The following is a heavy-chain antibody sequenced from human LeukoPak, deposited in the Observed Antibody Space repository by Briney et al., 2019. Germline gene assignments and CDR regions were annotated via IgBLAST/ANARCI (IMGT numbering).Heavy chain of an antibody. CDR3: AREVDHSFDY. J-gene: IGHJ4*02. Sequence: GGSLRLSCAASEFTFSSYAMHWVRQAPGKGLEYVSAISSNGGSTYYANSVKGRFTISRDNSKNTLYLQMGSLRAEDMAVYYCAREVDHSFDYWGQGTLVTVSS. CDR1: EFTFSSYA. V-gene: IGHV3-64*01. CDR2: ISSNGGST.